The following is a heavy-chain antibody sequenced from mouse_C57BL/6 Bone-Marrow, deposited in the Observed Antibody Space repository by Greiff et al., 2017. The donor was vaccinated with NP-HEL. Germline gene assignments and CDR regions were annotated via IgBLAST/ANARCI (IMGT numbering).Heavy chain of an antibody. V-gene: IGHV1-55*01. CDR3: AWSNYDFSFAY. CDR1: GYTFTSYW. CDR2: IYPGSGST. J-gene: IGHJ3*01. Sequence: QVQLQQSGAELVKPGASVKMSCKASGYTFTSYWITWVTQRPGQGLEWIGDIYPGSGSTNYNEKFKSKATLTVDTSSSTAYMQLSSLTSEDSAVYYCAWSNYDFSFAYWGQGTLVTVAA. D-gene: IGHD2-5*01.